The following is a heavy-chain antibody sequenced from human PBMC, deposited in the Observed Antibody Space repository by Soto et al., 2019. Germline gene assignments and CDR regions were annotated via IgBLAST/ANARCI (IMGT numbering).Heavy chain of an antibody. D-gene: IGHD4-4*01. CDR2: FSSDGSTR. CDR3: AKAGDDYNSFFDY. J-gene: IGHJ4*02. Sequence: PGGSLRLSCTASGFTFTKFGMHWVRQAPGKELEWVAVFSSDGSTRYYVDSMKGRFTISRDNSKNTLFLQMNSLRVEDTATYYCAKAGDDYNSFFDYWGQGILVTVS. CDR1: GFTFTKFG. V-gene: IGHV3-30*18.